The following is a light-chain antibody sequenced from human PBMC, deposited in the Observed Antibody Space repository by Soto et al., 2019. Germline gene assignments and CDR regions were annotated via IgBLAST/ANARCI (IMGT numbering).Light chain of an antibody. J-gene: IGLJ1*01. V-gene: IGLV2-14*01. CDR3: QSFDSSLSACV. CDR1: SSDVGGYNY. Sequence: QSVLTQPASVSGSPGQSITISCTGTSSDVGGYNYVSWSQQHPGKAPQLMIYEVSKRPSGVPARFSGSKSGSSASLAIAGLQAEDEADYYCQSFDSSLSACVFGTGTKATVL. CDR2: EVS.